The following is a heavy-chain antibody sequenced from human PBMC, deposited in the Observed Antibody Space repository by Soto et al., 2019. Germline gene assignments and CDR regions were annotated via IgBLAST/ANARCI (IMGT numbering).Heavy chain of an antibody. V-gene: IGHV4-59*01. J-gene: IGHJ4*02. D-gene: IGHD3-10*01. Sequence: PSETLSLTCTVSGGSISSYYWSWIRQPPGKGLEWIGYIYYSGNTNYNPSLKSRVTMSVNTSKNQFSLKLSSVTAADTALYYCARVHFYGSGNYFDFWGQGTLVTVSS. CDR1: GGSISSYY. CDR2: IYYSGNT. CDR3: ARVHFYGSGNYFDF.